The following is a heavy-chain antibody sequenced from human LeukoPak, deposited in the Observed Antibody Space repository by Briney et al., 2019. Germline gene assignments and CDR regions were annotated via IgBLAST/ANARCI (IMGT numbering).Heavy chain of an antibody. D-gene: IGHD3-16*02. Sequence: ASVRVSCKASGYTFTSYGISWVRQAAGQGLEWMGWISAYNGNTNYAQKLQGRVTMTTDTSTSTAYMELRSLRSDDTAVYYCAMRPMITFGGVIGPFDYWGQGTLVTVSS. CDR1: GYTFTSYG. J-gene: IGHJ4*02. CDR2: ISAYNGNT. V-gene: IGHV1-18*01. CDR3: AMRPMITFGGVIGPFDY.